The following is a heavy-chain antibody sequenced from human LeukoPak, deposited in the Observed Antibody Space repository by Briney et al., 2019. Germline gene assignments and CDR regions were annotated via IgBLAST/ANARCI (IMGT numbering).Heavy chain of an antibody. V-gene: IGHV3-74*01. CDR1: GFTFSSYW. CDR3: AKDSYYYDSSGVDY. Sequence: GGSLRLSCAASGFTFSSYWMNWVRQAPGKGLVWVSRIASDGSSTTYADSVKGRFSISRDNAKNTLYLQMNSLRAEDTAVYYCAKDSYYYDSSGVDYWGQGTLVTVSS. J-gene: IGHJ4*02. CDR2: IASDGSST. D-gene: IGHD3-22*01.